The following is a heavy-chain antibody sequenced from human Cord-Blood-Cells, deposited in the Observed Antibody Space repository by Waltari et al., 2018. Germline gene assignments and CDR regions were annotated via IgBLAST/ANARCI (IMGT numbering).Heavy chain of an antibody. CDR2: LDREDGET. J-gene: IGHJ4*02. CDR3: ATSYYYGSAGYYNY. D-gene: IGHD3-10*01. V-gene: IGHV1-24*01. Sequence: QVQLVQSGAEVKKPGASVKVSCKVSGYTLTELSMHWVRQAPGKGLEWMGGLDREDGETSYAQKFQGRVTMPEETATDTGSMEVSRLRTEDTAVYYCATSYYYGSAGYYNYWGQGTLVTVSS. CDR1: GYTLTELS.